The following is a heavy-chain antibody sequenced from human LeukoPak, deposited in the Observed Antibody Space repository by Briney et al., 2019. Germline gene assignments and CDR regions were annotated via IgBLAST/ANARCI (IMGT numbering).Heavy chain of an antibody. D-gene: IGHD5-18*01. Sequence: PGGSLRLSCAASGFIVSSNHMSWVRQAPGKGLEWVSVIYSDNRTYYADSVKGRFTISRDNSKNTLFLQMNSLRAEDTAVYYCAKDYIQLWHPPLDYWGQGTLVTVSS. V-gene: IGHV3-53*01. CDR3: AKDYIQLWHPPLDY. J-gene: IGHJ4*02. CDR1: GFIVSSNH. CDR2: IYSDNRT.